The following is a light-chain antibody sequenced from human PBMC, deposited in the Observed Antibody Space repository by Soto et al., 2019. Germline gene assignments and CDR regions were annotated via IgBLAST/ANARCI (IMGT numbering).Light chain of an antibody. CDR2: RAS. V-gene: IGKV3-15*01. J-gene: IGKJ1*01. CDR3: QQYNNWPRT. Sequence: EIVLTQSPATLSVSPGERATLSCWASQSVSSNLAWYQQKPGQALRLLIYRASTRATGIPARFSGSGSGTQFTLTISSLQSEDFAVYYCQQYNNWPRTFGQGTKVEIK. CDR1: QSVSSN.